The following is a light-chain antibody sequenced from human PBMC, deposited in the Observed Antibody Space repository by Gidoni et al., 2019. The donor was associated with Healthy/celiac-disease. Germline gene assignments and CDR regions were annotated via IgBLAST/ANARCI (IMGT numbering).Light chain of an antibody. CDR2: EAS. J-gene: IGKJ4*01. CDR1: QSVGNS. Sequence: IVLTQSPASLSLSPGQSATLSCRASQSVGNSLAWYQQRPGQPPRLLIYEASTRATGFPDRFSGSGSGTDFTLTISRLEPEDFAVYFCQHRFKLIFGGGTKVEMK. CDR3: QHRFKLI. V-gene: IGKV3-11*01.